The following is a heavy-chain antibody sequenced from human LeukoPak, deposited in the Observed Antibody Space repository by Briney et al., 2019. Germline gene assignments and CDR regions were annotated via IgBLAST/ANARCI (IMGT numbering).Heavy chain of an antibody. V-gene: IGHV1-8*01. J-gene: IGHJ5*02. CDR3: ARVSLRGSWFGELLSWFDP. CDR1: GYTFTSYD. CDR2: MNPNSGNT. D-gene: IGHD3-10*01. Sequence: ASVKVSCKASGYTFTSYDINWVRQATGQGLEWMGWMNPNSGNTGYAQKFQGRVTMTRNTSISTAYMELSSLRSVDTAVYYCARVSLRGSWFGELLSWFDPWGQGTLVTVSS.